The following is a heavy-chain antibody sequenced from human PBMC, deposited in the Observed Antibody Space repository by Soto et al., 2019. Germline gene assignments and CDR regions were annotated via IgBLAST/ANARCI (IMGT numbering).Heavy chain of an antibody. CDR1: GDSISIDDYL. CDR2: IFHSGTT. Sequence: SVTLSLTCCVSGDSISIDDYLWTCIRQSPGKGLEWMGYIFHSGTTYSNPSLKGRLLISIENSKNQFSLRLTSVTAADSAVYFCARGPCLPQARNDFLGPGTLVTASS. V-gene: IGHV4-30-4*01. J-gene: IGHJ4*02. CDR3: ARGPCLPQARNDF.